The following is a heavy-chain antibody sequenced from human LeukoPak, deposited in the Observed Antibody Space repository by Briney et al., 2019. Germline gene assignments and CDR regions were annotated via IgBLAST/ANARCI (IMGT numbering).Heavy chain of an antibody. CDR3: AKKEGDTYFSWYMDV. V-gene: IGHV3-23*01. CDR2: IIGSGRTT. Sequence: RGSLRLSCAASGFTFSSFAMSWVRQAPGKALEWVSGIIGSGRTTFYADSVKGRFTISRDNSKNTLYLQMNSLRAEDTAIYYCAKKEGDTYFSWYMDVWGKGTTVTVSS. CDR1: GFTFSSFA. J-gene: IGHJ6*03. D-gene: IGHD2-21*01.